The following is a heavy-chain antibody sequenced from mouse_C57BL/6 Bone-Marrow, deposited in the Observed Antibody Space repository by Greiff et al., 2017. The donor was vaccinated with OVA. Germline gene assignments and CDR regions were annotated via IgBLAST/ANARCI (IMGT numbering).Heavy chain of an antibody. CDR2: ISSGGSYT. CDR3: ASYYDGAWFAY. V-gene: IGHV5-6*01. J-gene: IGHJ3*01. CDR1: GFTFSSYG. Sequence: EVQRVESGGDLVKPGGSLKLSCAASGFTFSSYGMSWVRQTPDKRLEWVATISSGGSYTYYPDSVKGRFTISRDNAKNTLYLQMSSLKSEDTAMYYCASYYDGAWFAYWGQGTLVTVSA. D-gene: IGHD1-1*01.